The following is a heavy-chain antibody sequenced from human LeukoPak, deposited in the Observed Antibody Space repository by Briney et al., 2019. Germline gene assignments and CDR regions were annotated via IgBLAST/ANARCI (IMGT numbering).Heavy chain of an antibody. CDR2: TVVGSGNT. J-gene: IGHJ4*02. CDR3: AAGYAIAVAGTTGFVY. Sequence: TSVKVSCKAYGFTFTSSAMQWVRQARGQRLEWIGWTVVGSGNTNYAQKFQERVTITRDMSTSTAYMELSSLRSEDTAVYYCAAGYAIAVAGTTGFVYWGQGTLVTVSS. V-gene: IGHV1-58*02. CDR1: GFTFTSSA. D-gene: IGHD6-19*01.